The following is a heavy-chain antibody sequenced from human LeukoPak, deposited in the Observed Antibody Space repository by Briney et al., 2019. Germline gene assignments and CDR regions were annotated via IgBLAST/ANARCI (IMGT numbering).Heavy chain of an antibody. CDR2: IYYSGST. V-gene: IGHV4-39*01. CDR3: ASHLLWFGDPNWFDP. J-gene: IGHJ5*02. CDR1: GGSISSSSYY. Sequence: PSETLSLTCTVSGGSISSSSYYWGWIRQPPGKGLEWIGSIYYSGSTYYNPSLKSRVTISVDTSKNQFSLKLSSVTAADTAVYYCASHLLWFGDPNWFDPWGQGTLVTVSS. D-gene: IGHD3-10*01.